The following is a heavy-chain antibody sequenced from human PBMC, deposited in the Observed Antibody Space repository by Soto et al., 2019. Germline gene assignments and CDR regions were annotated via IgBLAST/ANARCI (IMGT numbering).Heavy chain of an antibody. CDR2: IYQGGST. CDR1: GGSISSSRR. J-gene: IGHJ5*02. CDR3: AKLFNYYDTSGSQS. Sequence: PSETLFLTRAVSGGSISSSRRWSWIRQPPGKGLEGRGEIYQGGSTNYNPSLKSRVTISIDKSKNQFSLKLSSVTAADTAVYYCAKLFNYYDTSGSQSWGRGTLVTVSS. V-gene: IGHV4-4*02. D-gene: IGHD3-22*01.